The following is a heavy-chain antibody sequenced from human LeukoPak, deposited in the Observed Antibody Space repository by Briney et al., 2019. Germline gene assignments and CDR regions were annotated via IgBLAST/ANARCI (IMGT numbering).Heavy chain of an antibody. J-gene: IGHJ4*02. CDR2: IHSDEIRT. Sequence: GGSLRLSCAASGFTFSSYWMHWVRQAPGRGLVWVSRIHSDEIRTNYADSVTGRFTISRDNAKNTVYLQMNSLRAEDTAVYYCAKDLRMGGSGSYYPDYWGQGTLVTVSS. CDR1: GFTFSSYW. V-gene: IGHV3-74*01. CDR3: AKDLRMGGSGSYYPDY. D-gene: IGHD3-10*01.